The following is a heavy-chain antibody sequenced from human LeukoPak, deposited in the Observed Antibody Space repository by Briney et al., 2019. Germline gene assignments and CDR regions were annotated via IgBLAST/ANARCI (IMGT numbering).Heavy chain of an antibody. CDR3: ARGGNALGY. Sequence: PSETLSLTCTVSGGSISTYYWSWIRQPPGKGLDWIGSFYYTGSTNYNPSLRSRVTISLDTSKNQISLRLSSVTAADTAVYYCARGGNALGYWGQGTLVTVSS. CDR1: GGSISTYY. J-gene: IGHJ4*02. D-gene: IGHD4-23*01. V-gene: IGHV4-59*01. CDR2: FYYTGST.